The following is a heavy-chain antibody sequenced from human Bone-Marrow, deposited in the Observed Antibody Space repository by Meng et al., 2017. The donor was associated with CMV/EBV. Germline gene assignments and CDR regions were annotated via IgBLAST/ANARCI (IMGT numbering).Heavy chain of an antibody. CDR3: ARGRRGVVTIDY. V-gene: IGHV4-59*12. Sequence: SETLSLTCTVSGGSISSYYWSWIRQPPGKGLEWIGYIYYSGSTNYNPSLKIRVTISVDTSKNQFSLKLSSVTAADTAVYYCARGRRGVVTIDYWGQGTLVTVSS. J-gene: IGHJ4*02. CDR2: IYYSGST. D-gene: IGHD3-22*01. CDR1: GGSISSYY.